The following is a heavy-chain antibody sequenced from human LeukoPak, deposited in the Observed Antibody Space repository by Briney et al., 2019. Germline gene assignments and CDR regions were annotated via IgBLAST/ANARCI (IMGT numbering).Heavy chain of an antibody. J-gene: IGHJ4*02. CDR3: ARRDGYKFDY. CDR2: IIPILGTA. CDR1: GGTFSSYA. D-gene: IGHD5-24*01. Sequence: SVKVSCKASGGTFSSYAISWVRQAPGQGLEWMGRIIPILGTANYAQKFQGRVTITADKSTSTAYMELSSLRSEDTAVYYCARRDGYKFDYWGQGTLVTVSS. V-gene: IGHV1-69*04.